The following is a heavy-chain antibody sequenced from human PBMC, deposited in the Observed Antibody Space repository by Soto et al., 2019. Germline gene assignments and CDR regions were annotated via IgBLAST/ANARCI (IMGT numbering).Heavy chain of an antibody. V-gene: IGHV3-23*01. J-gene: IGHJ4*02. CDR3: AEDRDSYGPLFYFDS. D-gene: IGHD5-18*01. CDR1: GFTFSTYA. Sequence: PGGSLRLSCRASGFTFSTYAMSGVRQAPGGGLEWVSTIGSSDNSNTYYADSVEGRFTISRDNSKNTLYLQMNSLRAEDTAIYYCAEDRDSYGPLFYFDSWGQGSLVTVSS. CDR2: IGSSDNSNT.